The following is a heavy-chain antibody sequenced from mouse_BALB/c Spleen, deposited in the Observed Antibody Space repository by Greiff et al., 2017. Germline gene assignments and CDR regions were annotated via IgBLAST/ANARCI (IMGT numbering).Heavy chain of an antibody. CDR3: AREVFYGSSPLAY. D-gene: IGHD1-1*01. V-gene: IGHV14-3*02. CDR2: IDPANGNT. J-gene: IGHJ3*01. Sequence: EVKLVESGAELVKPGASVKLSCTASGFNIKDTYMHWVKQRPEQGLEWIGRIDPANGNTKYDPKFQGKATITADTSSNTAYLQLSSLTSEDTAVYYCAREVFYGSSPLAYWGQGTLVTVSA. CDR1: GFNIKDTY.